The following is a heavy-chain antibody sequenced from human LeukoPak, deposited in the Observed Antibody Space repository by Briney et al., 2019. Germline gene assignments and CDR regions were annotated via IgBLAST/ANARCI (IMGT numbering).Heavy chain of an antibody. CDR3: ARQITVPTVYYYYYGMDV. Sequence: SETLSLTCTVSGGSISSSSYYWGWIRQPPGKGLEWIGSIYYSGSTYYNPSLKSRVTISVDTSKNQFSLKLSSVTAADTAVYYCARQITVPTVYYYYYGMDVWGQGTTVTVSS. CDR1: GGSISSSSYY. D-gene: IGHD4-17*01. V-gene: IGHV4-39*01. J-gene: IGHJ6*02. CDR2: IYYSGST.